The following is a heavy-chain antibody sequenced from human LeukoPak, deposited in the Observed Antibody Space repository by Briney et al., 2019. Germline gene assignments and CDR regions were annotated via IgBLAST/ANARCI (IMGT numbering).Heavy chain of an antibody. CDR3: AKDPYGTRYFDY. V-gene: IGHV3-21*04. CDR2: ISSSSSYI. D-gene: IGHD2-2*01. Sequence: GGSLRLSCAASGFTFSSYSMNWVRQAPGKGLEWVSSISSSSSYIYYADSVKGRFTISRDNSKNTVYLQMNSLRAGDTAVYYCAKDPYGTRYFDYWGQGTLVTVSS. CDR1: GFTFSSYS. J-gene: IGHJ4*02.